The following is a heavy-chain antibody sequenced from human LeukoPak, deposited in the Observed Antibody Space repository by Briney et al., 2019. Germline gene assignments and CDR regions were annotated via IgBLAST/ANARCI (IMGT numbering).Heavy chain of an antibody. J-gene: IGHJ4*02. V-gene: IGHV4-39*01. Sequence: PSETLSLTCTVSGGSVSSSSYYWGWIRQPPGKGLEWIGTIYYSRNTYYNPSLKSRITISVDTSKNQFSLKLTSVTAADTAVYYCARHQLIDWSPAVDYWGQGTLVTVSS. CDR2: IYYSRNT. CDR1: GGSVSSSSYY. CDR3: ARHQLIDWSPAVDY. D-gene: IGHD3-9*01.